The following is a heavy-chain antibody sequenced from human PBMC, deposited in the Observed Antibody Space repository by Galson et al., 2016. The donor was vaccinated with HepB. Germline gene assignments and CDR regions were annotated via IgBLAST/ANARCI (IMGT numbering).Heavy chain of an antibody. CDR2: IYWDGDE. J-gene: IGHJ4*02. CDR3: ARMGSGNYLFDY. Sequence: PALVKPTQTLTLTCIFPGFSLSTTGVGVGWMRQPPGKTLEWLAHIYWDGDERYSPSLKTRLSISKDTSKNQVVLTMTNMDPVDTATYFCARMGSGNYLFDYWGQGILVTVSS. CDR1: GFSLSTTGVG. D-gene: IGHD1-26*01. V-gene: IGHV2-5*02.